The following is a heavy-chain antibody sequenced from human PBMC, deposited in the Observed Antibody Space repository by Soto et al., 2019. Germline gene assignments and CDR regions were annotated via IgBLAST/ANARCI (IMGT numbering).Heavy chain of an antibody. Sequence: LSLTCTVSGGSISSGDYYWSWIRQPPGKGLEWIGYIYYSGSTYYNPSLKSRVTISVDTSKNQFSLKLSSVTAADTAVYYCARALITMVRGEYYFDYWGQGTLVTVSS. CDR3: ARALITMVRGEYYFDY. D-gene: IGHD3-10*01. V-gene: IGHV4-30-4*01. J-gene: IGHJ4*02. CDR2: IYYSGST. CDR1: GGSISSGDYY.